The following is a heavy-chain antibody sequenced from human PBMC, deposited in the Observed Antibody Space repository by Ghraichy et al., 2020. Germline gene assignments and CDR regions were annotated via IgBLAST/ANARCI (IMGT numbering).Heavy chain of an antibody. V-gene: IGHV4-59*08. CDR3: ARSLYSGSYYYYYGMDV. Sequence: SETLSLTCTVSGGFISSYYWSWIRQPPGKGLEWIGYIYYSGSTNYNPSLKSRVTISVDTSKNQFSLKLSSVTAADTAVYYCARSLYSGSYYYYYGMDVWGQGTTVTVSS. J-gene: IGHJ6*02. D-gene: IGHD1-26*01. CDR1: GGFISSYY. CDR2: IYYSGST.